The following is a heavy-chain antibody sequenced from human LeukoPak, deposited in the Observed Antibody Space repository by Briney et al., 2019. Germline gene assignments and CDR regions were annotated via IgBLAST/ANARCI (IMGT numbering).Heavy chain of an antibody. V-gene: IGHV1-69*04. D-gene: IGHD5-18*01. CDR3: AIPRRGPSTAMER. Sequence: ASVKVSCKASGGTFSSYAISWVRQAPGQGLEWMGRIIPILGIANYAQKFQGRVTITADKSTSTAYMELSSLRSEDTAVYYCAIPRRGPSTAMERWGQGTLVTVSS. J-gene: IGHJ4*02. CDR2: IIPILGIA. CDR1: GGTFSSYA.